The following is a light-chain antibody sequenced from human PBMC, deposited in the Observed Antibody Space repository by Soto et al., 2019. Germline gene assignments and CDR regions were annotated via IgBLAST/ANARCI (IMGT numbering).Light chain of an antibody. CDR2: DVD. V-gene: IGLV2-11*01. CDR1: SSDIGGYNY. Sequence: QSALTQPRSVSGSPGQSVAISCTGTSSDIGGYNYVSWYQQHPGKAPKVIIYDVDKRPSGVPDRFFGSKSGNTASLTISDLQTEDEADYYCCSNAGRPDIFGTGTKVTVL. CDR3: CSNAGRPDI. J-gene: IGLJ1*01.